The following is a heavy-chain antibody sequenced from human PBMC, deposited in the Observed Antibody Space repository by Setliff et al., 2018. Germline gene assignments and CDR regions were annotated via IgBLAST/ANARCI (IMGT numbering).Heavy chain of an antibody. J-gene: IGHJ4*02. CDR1: GFTFGGSA. V-gene: IGHV3-33*01. CDR2: IWFDGSNK. Sequence: GGSLRLSCASSGFTFGGSAMHWVRQAPGKGLEWVAFIWFDGSNKYYAASVTGRFTISRDNSRDTLYLQMNNLRVEDTAVYYCVRDPPGSGWSFDYWGQGALVTVSS. CDR3: VRDPPGSGWSFDY. D-gene: IGHD6-19*01.